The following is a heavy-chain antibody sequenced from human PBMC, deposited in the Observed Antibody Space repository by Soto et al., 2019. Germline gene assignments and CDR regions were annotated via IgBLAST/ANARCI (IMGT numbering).Heavy chain of an antibody. J-gene: IGHJ4*02. CDR2: FDPEDGKR. V-gene: IGHV1-24*01. CDR3: ATVETLGYFTNSLCVSWDY. CDR1: GYTLTGLS. Sequence: QVQLVQSGAEVKKPGASVKVSCKVSGYTLTGLSMHWVRQAPGKGLEWMGGFDPEDGKRIYAQKLQGRVTMTEDTSTYTGYMELSSLRSEDTAVYYCATVETLGYFTNSLCVSWDYWGQGTLVTVSS. D-gene: IGHD2-8*01.